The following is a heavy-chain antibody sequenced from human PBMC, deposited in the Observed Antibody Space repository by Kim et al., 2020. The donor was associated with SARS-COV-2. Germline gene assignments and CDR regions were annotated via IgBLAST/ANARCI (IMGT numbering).Heavy chain of an antibody. J-gene: IGHJ3*02. D-gene: IGHD6-13*01. CDR3: ARHLSSSWSDAFDI. V-gene: IGHV5-10-1*01. Sequence: SPSFQGHVTISADKSISTAYLQWSSLKASDTAMYYCARHLSSSWSDAFDIWGQGTMVTVSS.